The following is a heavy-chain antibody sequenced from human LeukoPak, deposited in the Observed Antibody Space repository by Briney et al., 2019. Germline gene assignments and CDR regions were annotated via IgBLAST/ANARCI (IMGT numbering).Heavy chain of an antibody. V-gene: IGHV3-30*03. CDR3: ARGEVRIDAFDI. D-gene: IGHD1-26*01. J-gene: IGHJ3*02. CDR2: ISYDGSNK. Sequence: GGSLRLSCAASGFTFSSYGMHWVRQAPGKGLEWVAVISYDGSNKYYADSVKGRFTISRDNSKNTLYLQMNSLRAEDTAVYYCARGEVRIDAFDIWGQGTMVTVSS. CDR1: GFTFSSYG.